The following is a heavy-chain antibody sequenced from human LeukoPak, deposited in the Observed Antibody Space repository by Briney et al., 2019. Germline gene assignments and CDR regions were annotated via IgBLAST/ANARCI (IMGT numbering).Heavy chain of an antibody. J-gene: IGHJ5*02. V-gene: IGHV4-59*01. D-gene: IGHD6-19*01. CDR3: ASGTIAMAGPRYNCFDP. Sequence: SETLSLTCTVSGGSISSYYWSWIRQPPGKGLEWIGYIYYSGSTNYNPSLKSRVTTSVDTSKNQFSLKLSSVTAADTAVYYCASGTIAMAGPRYNCFDPWGQGTLVTVSS. CDR1: GGSISSYY. CDR2: IYYSGST.